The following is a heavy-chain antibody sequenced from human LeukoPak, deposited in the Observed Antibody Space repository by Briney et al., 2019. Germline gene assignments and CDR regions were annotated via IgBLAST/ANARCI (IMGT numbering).Heavy chain of an antibody. CDR2: INPNSGGA. J-gene: IGHJ4*02. V-gene: IGHV1-2*02. Sequence: ASVKVSCKASGYTFTGYYMHWVRQAPGQGLEWMGWINPNSGGANYAQKFQGRVTMTRDTSISTAYMELSRLRSDDTAVYYCARHYGEHHDFDYWGQGTLVTVSS. CDR3: ARHYGEHHDFDY. D-gene: IGHD4-17*01. CDR1: GYTFTGYY.